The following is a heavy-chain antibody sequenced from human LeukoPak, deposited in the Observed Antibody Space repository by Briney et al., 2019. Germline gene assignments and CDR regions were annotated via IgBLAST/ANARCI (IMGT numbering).Heavy chain of an antibody. V-gene: IGHV1-18*01. CDR1: GYTFTSYG. D-gene: IGHD3-10*01. CDR2: ISAYNGNT. J-gene: IGHJ5*02. CDR3: ARDLGPVTMVRGVTPRNWFDP. Sequence: ASVKVSCKASGYTFTSYGISWVRQAPGQGLEWMGWISAYNGNTNYAQKLQGRVTMTTDTSTGTAYMELRSLRSDDTAVYYCARDLGPVTMVRGVTPRNWFDPWGQGTLVTVSS.